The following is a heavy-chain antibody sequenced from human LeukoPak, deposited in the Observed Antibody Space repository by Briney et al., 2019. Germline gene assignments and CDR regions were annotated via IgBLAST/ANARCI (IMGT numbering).Heavy chain of an antibody. Sequence: SETLSLTCTVSGGSISSYYWSWIRQPPGKGLEWIGSIYYSGSTYYNPSLKSRVTISVDTSKNQFSLKLSSVTAADTAVYYCARLSYYDFWSGSTFDYWGQGTLVTVSS. CDR1: GGSISSYY. CDR2: IYYSGST. J-gene: IGHJ4*02. D-gene: IGHD3-3*01. CDR3: ARLSYYDFWSGSTFDY. V-gene: IGHV4-59*05.